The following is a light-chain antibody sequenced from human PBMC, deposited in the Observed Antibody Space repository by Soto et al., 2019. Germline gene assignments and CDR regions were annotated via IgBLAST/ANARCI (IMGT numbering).Light chain of an antibody. CDR1: QCVISN. Sequence: EIGMPQYPAPLSASPGERATLSCRASQCVISNLAWYHQKHGQTPMLLIYGASTRATGIPSRFSGTGSGTEITLTIRSLQSEDVAVSYGQQYNKWPPYSFGQGIKLEI. CDR2: GAS. CDR3: QQYNKWPPYS. J-gene: IGKJ2*01. V-gene: IGKV3-15*01.